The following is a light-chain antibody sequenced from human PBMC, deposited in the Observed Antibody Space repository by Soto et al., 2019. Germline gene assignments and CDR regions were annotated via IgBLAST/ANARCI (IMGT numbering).Light chain of an antibody. CDR3: NSYTSSSTHV. CDR2: EVG. CDR1: SSDVGGHNH. V-gene: IGLV2-14*01. Sequence: QSALTQPASVSGSPGQSITISCTGSSSDVGGHNHVSWYQQHPGKAPKLIIYEVGNRPSGVSNRFSGYKSGNTASLTISGFQAEDEADYYCNSYTSSSTHVFGTGTKLTVL. J-gene: IGLJ1*01.